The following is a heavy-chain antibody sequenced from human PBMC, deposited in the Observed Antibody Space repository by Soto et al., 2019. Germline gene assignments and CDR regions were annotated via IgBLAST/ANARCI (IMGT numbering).Heavy chain of an antibody. D-gene: IGHD1-26*01. CDR2: INHSGVT. CDR3: ARLRWEQPWVFDY. V-gene: IGHV4-34*02. J-gene: IGHJ4*02. CDR1: GGSVRGYY. Sequence: QVQLKQLGAGLFKPSETLSLTCAVYGGSVRGYYWSWVRQPQVKGLEWIGEINHSGVTNYNPSLKSRVTISVDTSKNQFSLNLSSVTAADTAVFYCARLRWEQPWVFDYWGQGTLVTVSS.